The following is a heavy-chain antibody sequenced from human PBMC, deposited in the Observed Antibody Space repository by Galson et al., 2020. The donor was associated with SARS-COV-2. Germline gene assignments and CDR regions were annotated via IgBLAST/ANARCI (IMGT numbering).Heavy chain of an antibody. V-gene: IGHV4-59*08. CDR2: IYYSGST. CDR3: ARLRGKTFYDMLTGYSPQYYYYGRDV. J-gene: IGHJ6*02. CDR1: GGSISSYY. Sequence: ASETLSLTCTVSGGSISSYYWSWIRQPPGKGLEWIGYIYYSGSTNYNPSLKSRVTISVDTSKNQFSLKLSSVTAADTAVYYCARLRGKTFYDMLTGYSPQYYYYGRDVWGQGTTVTVSS. D-gene: IGHD3-9*01.